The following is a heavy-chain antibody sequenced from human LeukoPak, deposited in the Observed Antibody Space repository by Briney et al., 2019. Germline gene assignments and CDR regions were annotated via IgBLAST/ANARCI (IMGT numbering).Heavy chain of an antibody. CDR1: GDSFSSHY. J-gene: IGHJ3*02. V-gene: IGHV4-59*11. D-gene: IGHD4-17*01. CDR3: ARDLVTVTKGFDI. Sequence: SETLSLTCAVSGDSFSSHYWTWIRQPPGRGLEWIGYISYIGTTNYNPSLKSRVTISVDTSKNQFSLKLSSVTTADTAVYYCARDLVTVTKGFDIWGLGTMVSVSS. CDR2: ISYIGTT.